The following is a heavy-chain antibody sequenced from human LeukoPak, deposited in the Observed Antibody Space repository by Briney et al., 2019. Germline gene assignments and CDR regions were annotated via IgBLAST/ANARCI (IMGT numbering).Heavy chain of an antibody. D-gene: IGHD3-10*01. CDR1: GFTVISNY. Sequence: GGSLMLSCSASGFTVISNYMSWVRQAPGKGLEGGSVIYSGGSTYYSDSVKGRFTISRDSSKNTLYLQMNNLRAEDTAVYYCARGSQDSGSYYLGYWGQGTLVTVSS. CDR2: IYSGGST. CDR3: ARGSQDSGSYYLGY. J-gene: IGHJ4*02. V-gene: IGHV3-53*01.